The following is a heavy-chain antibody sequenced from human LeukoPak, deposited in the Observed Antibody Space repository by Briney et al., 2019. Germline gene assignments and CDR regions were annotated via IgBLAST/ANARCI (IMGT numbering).Heavy chain of an antibody. Sequence: GGSLRLSCAASGFTFSSYSMNWVRQAPGKGLEWVSSISSSSSYIYYADSVKGRFTISRDNAKNSLYLQMNSLRAEDTAVYYCARERYYYDSSGYYPLDYWGQGTLVTVSS. CDR1: GFTFSSYS. J-gene: IGHJ4*02. CDR2: ISSSSSYI. D-gene: IGHD3-22*01. CDR3: ARERYYYDSSGYYPLDY. V-gene: IGHV3-21*01.